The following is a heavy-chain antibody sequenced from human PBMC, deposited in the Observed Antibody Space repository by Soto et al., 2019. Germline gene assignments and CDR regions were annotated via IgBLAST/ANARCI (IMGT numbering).Heavy chain of an antibody. CDR3: AKVVRIAAAGTRGWYYYGMDV. V-gene: IGHV3-23*01. D-gene: IGHD6-13*01. CDR1: GFTFSSYA. Sequence: GSLRLSCAASGFTFSSYAMSWVRQAPGKGLEWVSAISGSGGSTYYADSVKGRFTISRDNSKNTLYLQMNSLRAEDTAVYYCAKVVRIAAAGTRGWYYYGMDVWGQGTTVTVSS. CDR2: ISGSGGST. J-gene: IGHJ6*02.